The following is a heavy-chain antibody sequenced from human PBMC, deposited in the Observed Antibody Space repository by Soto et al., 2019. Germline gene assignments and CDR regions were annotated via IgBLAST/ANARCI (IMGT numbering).Heavy chain of an antibody. Sequence: QVPLQESGPGLVKPSETLSLTCTVSGGSVSSGSYYWSWIRQPPGKGLEWIGYIYYSGSTNYNPSLKIRVTRSVDTSKIQCSLKLSSVTAADTAVYYWARSPEWERLPLAAGYFDLGGRGTLVTVSS. J-gene: IGHJ2*01. CDR2: IYYSGST. D-gene: IGHD1-26*01. CDR1: GGSVSSGSYY. CDR3: ARSPEWERLPLAAGYFDL. V-gene: IGHV4-61*01.